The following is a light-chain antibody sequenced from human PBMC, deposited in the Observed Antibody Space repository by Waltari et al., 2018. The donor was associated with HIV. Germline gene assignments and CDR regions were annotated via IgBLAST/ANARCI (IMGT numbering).Light chain of an antibody. J-gene: IGLJ3*02. CDR1: SCYVGGYIY. Sequence: SALPQPSSVYGSPGQSLTISCHAPSCYVGGYIYFSWYQQHPGKAPKLMIYEVSNRPSGVSNRFSGSKSGNTASLTISGLQAEDEADYYCSSYTSSSTPWVFGGGTKLTVL. V-gene: IGLV2-14*01. CDR2: EVS. CDR3: SSYTSSSTPWV.